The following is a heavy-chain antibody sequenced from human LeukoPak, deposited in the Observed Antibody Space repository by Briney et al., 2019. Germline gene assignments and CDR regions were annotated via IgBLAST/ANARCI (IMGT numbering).Heavy chain of an antibody. D-gene: IGHD3-10*01. Sequence: SETLSLTCTVSGGSISSYYWSWIRQPPGKGLEWIGYIYTSGSTNYNPSLKSRVTISVDTSKNQFSLKLSSVTAADTAVYYCARQGKITMVRGVIEWGQGTLATVSS. CDR1: GGSISSYY. V-gene: IGHV4-4*09. CDR3: ARQGKITMVRGVIE. J-gene: IGHJ4*02. CDR2: IYTSGST.